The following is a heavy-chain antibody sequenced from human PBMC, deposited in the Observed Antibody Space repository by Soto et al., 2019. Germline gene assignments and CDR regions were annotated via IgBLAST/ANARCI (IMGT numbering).Heavy chain of an antibody. V-gene: IGHV3-33*01. CDR3: ARDDPERPYYYGMDV. Sequence: QVQLVESGGGVVQPGRSLRLSCAASGFTFSSYGMHWVRQAPGKGLEWVAVIWYDGSNKYYADSVKGRFTISRHNSKNTLYLQMNSLRAEDTAVYYCARDDPERPYYYGMDVWGQGTTVTVSS. J-gene: IGHJ6*02. CDR2: IWYDGSNK. D-gene: IGHD1-1*01. CDR1: GFTFSSYG.